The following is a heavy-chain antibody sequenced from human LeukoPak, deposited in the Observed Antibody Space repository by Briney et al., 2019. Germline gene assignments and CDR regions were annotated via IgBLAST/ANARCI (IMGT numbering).Heavy chain of an antibody. CDR2: IYYSGST. D-gene: IGHD6-19*01. J-gene: IGHJ5*02. V-gene: IGHV4-31*03. Sequence: SQTLSLTCTVSGGSISSGGYYWSRIRQHPGKGLEWIGYIYYSGSTYYNPSLNSRLIISVDTSKNQFSLKLSSVTAADTAVYYCARGAPGVADWFDPWGQGTLVTVSS. CDR3: ARGAPGVADWFDP. CDR1: GGSISSGGYY.